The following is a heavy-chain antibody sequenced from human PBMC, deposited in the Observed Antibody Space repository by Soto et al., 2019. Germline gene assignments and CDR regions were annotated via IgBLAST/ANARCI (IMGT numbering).Heavy chain of an antibody. V-gene: IGHV5-51*01. J-gene: IGHJ6*02. CDR3: SRLGIAVAGTYGMDV. CDR2: IYPGDSDT. Sequence: GESLKISCKGSGYSFTSYWIGWVRQMPGKGLEWMGIIYPGDSDTRYSPSVQGQVTISADKSISTAYLQWSSLKASDTAMYYCSRLGIAVAGTYGMDVWGQGTTVTVSS. CDR1: GYSFTSYW. D-gene: IGHD6-19*01.